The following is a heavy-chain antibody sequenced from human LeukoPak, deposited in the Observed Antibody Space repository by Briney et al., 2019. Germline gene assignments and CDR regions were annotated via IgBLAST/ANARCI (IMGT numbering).Heavy chain of an antibody. D-gene: IGHD3-3*01. J-gene: IGHJ5*02. CDR2: ISAYNGNT. Sequence: ASVKVSCKASGYTFTSYGISWVRQAPGQGLEWMGWISAYNGNTNYAQKLQGRFTMTTDTSTSTAYMELRSLRSDDTAVYYCARVGYDFWSGYPQRFDPWGQGTLVTVSS. V-gene: IGHV1-18*01. CDR3: ARVGYDFWSGYPQRFDP. CDR1: GYTFTSYG.